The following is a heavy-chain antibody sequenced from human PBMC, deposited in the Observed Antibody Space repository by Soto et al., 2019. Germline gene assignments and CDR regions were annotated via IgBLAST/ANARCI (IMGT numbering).Heavy chain of an antibody. J-gene: IGHJ4*02. V-gene: IGHV4-39*01. CDR1: GGSISSSSYY. CDR2: IYYSGST. D-gene: IGHD4-17*01. CDR3: ARPDYGGYVGID. Sequence: PSETLSLTCTVSGGSISSSSYYWGWIPQPPGKGLEWIGSIYYSGSTYYNPSLKSRVTISVDTSKNQFSLKLSSVTAADTAVYYCARPDYGGYVGIDWGQGTLVTVSS.